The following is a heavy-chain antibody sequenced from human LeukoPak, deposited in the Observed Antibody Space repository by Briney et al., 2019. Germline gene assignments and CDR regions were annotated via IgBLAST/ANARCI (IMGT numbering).Heavy chain of an antibody. D-gene: IGHD6-13*01. J-gene: IGHJ6*03. Sequence: ASVKVSCKASGYTFTSYYVHWVRQAPGEGLEWMGIINPSGGSTIYAQKFQGRVTMTWDMSTSTVYMELSSLRSEDTAVYYCARGTADRSMDVWGKGTTVTVSS. V-gene: IGHV1-46*01. CDR1: GYTFTSYY. CDR3: ARGTADRSMDV. CDR2: INPSGGST.